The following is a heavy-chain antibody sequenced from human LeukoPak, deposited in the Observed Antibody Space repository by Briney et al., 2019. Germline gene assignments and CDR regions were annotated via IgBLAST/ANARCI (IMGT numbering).Heavy chain of an antibody. CDR3: ARDVGFALDY. D-gene: IGHD1-26*01. CDR1: GGSISSYY. V-gene: IGHV4-59*01. J-gene: IGHJ4*02. Sequence: SETLSLTCTVSGGSISSYYWSWVRQPPGKGLEWIGYIYYSGSTNYNPSLESRVTISVDTSKNQFSLKLSSVTAADTVVYYCARDVGFALDYWGQGTLVTVSS. CDR2: IYYSGST.